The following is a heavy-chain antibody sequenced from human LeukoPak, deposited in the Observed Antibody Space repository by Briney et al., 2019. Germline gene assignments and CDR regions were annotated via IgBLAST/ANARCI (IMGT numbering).Heavy chain of an antibody. CDR3: ARLGAGFWSGNYYFDY. CDR1: GYFISNGYY. CDR2: IYHSGST. J-gene: IGHJ4*02. D-gene: IGHD3-3*01. V-gene: IGHV4-38-2*02. Sequence: SETLSLTCTVSGYFISNGYYWGWIRQPPGKGLEWIGSIYHSGSTYYNPSLKSRVTISVDTSKNQFSLKVTSVTATDKAVYYCARLGAGFWSGNYYFDYWGQGTLVTVSS.